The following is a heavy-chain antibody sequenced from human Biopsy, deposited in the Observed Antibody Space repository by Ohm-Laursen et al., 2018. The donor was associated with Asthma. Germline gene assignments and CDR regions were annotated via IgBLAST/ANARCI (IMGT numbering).Heavy chain of an antibody. CDR2: IMTVFGTT. Sequence: SSVKVSCKAPGGTFSNFAISWVRKAPGQGLEWLGGIMTVFGTTNYAQKFQGRVTITADESTSTAYMEVTSLRSEDTAIYYCARCQVGYSSGWSLLLKKIYYSGMDVWGQGTAVTVSS. V-gene: IGHV1-69*01. J-gene: IGHJ6*02. D-gene: IGHD6-19*01. CDR3: ARCQVGYSSGWSLLLKKIYYSGMDV. CDR1: GGTFSNFA.